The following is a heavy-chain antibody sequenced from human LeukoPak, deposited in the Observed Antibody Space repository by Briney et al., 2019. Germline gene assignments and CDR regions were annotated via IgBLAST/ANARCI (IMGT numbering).Heavy chain of an antibody. J-gene: IGHJ5*02. CDR1: GGSISGYY. V-gene: IGHV4-4*09. CDR2: IHSNGYT. CDR3: TKREGSMSGSYDYFDP. Sequence: SETLSLTCTVSGGSISGYYWSWIRQPPGQGLEWISYIHSNGYTNYNPSLKSRFTISVDTSKNQFYLKVTSVTAADTAMYYCTKREGSMSGSYDYFDPWGQGTLVAVS. D-gene: IGHD1-26*01.